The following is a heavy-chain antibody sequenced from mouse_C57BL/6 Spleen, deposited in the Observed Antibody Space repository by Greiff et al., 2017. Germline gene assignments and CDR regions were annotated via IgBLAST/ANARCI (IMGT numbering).Heavy chain of an antibody. CDR1: GYTFTSYW. Sequence: QVQLKQPGAELVMPGASVKLSCKASGYTFTSYWMHWVKQRPGQGLEWIGEIDPSDSYTNYNQKFKGKSTLTVDKSSSTAYMQLSSLTSEDSAVYYCARRDYYGSSYSPMDYWGQGTSVTVSS. V-gene: IGHV1-69*01. J-gene: IGHJ4*01. CDR3: ARRDYYGSSYSPMDY. D-gene: IGHD1-1*01. CDR2: IDPSDSYT.